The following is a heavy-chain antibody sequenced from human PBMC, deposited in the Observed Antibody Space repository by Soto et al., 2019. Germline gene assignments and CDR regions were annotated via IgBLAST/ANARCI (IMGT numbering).Heavy chain of an antibody. Sequence: GESLKISCKGSGYSFTSYWIGWVRQMPGKGLEWMGIIYPGDSDTRYSPSFQGQVTISADKSISTAYLQWSSLKASDTAMYYCARLGDGYSGYDYYFDYWGQGTLVTVSS. CDR2: IYPGDSDT. D-gene: IGHD5-12*01. CDR1: GYSFTSYW. CDR3: ARLGDGYSGYDYYFDY. J-gene: IGHJ4*02. V-gene: IGHV5-51*01.